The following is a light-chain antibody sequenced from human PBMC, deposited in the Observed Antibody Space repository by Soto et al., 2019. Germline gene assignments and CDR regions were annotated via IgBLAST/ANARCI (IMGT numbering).Light chain of an antibody. CDR3: QQRSDWLYT. J-gene: IGKJ2*01. CDR2: DAS. V-gene: IGKV3-11*01. CDR1: QSVRSY. Sequence: EIVLTQSPATLSLSPGERATLSCRASQSVRSYLAWYQQKPGQAPRLLIYDASNRATGIPARFSGSGSGTDFTLTISSLEPEDFAVYYCQQRSDWLYTFGQRNKLEIE.